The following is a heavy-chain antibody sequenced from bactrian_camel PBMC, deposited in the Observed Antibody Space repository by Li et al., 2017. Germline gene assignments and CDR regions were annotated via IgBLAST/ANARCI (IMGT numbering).Heavy chain of an antibody. CDR3: AAAGGMWDWPPDPSQWDY. D-gene: IGHD2*01. V-gene: IGHV3S61*01. Sequence: QVQLVESGGGSVQPGGSLSLSCVVSGNDQNYCMGWFRQGPGKEREGVAGISSTGGVTYYHDSVKGRFTISRQRDTEIAYLEMSSLKPEDTAMYTCAAAGGMWDWPPDPSQWDYWGQGTQVTVS. J-gene: IGHJ4*01. CDR1: GNDQNYC. CDR2: ISSTGGVT.